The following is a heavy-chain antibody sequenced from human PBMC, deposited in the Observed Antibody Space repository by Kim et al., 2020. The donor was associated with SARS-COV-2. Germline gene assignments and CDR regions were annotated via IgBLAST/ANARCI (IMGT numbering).Heavy chain of an antibody. Sequence: KFQGRVTMTRDTSTSTVYMELSSLRSEDTAVYYCAREGGYSGYDLGYADYWGQGTLVTVSS. D-gene: IGHD5-12*01. CDR3: AREGGYSGYDLGYADY. J-gene: IGHJ4*02. V-gene: IGHV1-46*01.